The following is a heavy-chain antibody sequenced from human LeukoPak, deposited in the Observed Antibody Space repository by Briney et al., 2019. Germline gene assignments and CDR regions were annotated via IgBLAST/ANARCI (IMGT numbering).Heavy chain of an antibody. D-gene: IGHD1-1*01. CDR2: ISYDGSNK. V-gene: IGHV3-30*18. J-gene: IGHJ6*02. Sequence: GGSLRPSCAASGFTFSSYGMHWVRQAPGKGLEWVAVISYDGSNKYYADSVKGRFTISRDNSKNTLYLQMNSLRAEDTAVYYCAKEQRSGSHYYYYGMDVWGQGTTVTVSS. CDR3: AKEQRSGSHYYYYGMDV. CDR1: GFTFSSYG.